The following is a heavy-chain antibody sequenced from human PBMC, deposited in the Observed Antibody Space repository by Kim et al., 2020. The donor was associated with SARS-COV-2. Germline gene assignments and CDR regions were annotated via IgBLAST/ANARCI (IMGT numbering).Heavy chain of an antibody. J-gene: IGHJ3*02. CDR2: IYYSGST. Sequence: SETLSLTCTVSGGSISSGDYYWSWIRQPPGKGLEWIGYIYYSGSTYYNPSLKSRVTISVDTSKNQFSLKLSSVTAADTAVYYCARDLRRAGDDAFDIWGQGTMVTVSS. CDR1: GGSISSGDYY. D-gene: IGHD3-16*01. CDR3: ARDLRRAGDDAFDI. V-gene: IGHV4-30-4*01.